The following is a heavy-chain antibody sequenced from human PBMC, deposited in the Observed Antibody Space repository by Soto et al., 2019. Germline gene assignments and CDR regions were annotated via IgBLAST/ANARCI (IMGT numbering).Heavy chain of an antibody. J-gene: IGHJ4*02. CDR3: ARGPFTYYYDSSGDSFFDY. CDR2: IIPIFGTA. D-gene: IGHD3-22*01. CDR1: GGTFSSYA. V-gene: IGHV1-69*01. Sequence: QVQLVQSGAEVKKPGSSVKVSCKASGGTFSSYAISWVRQAPGQGLEWMGGIIPIFGTANYAQKFQGRVTITADESTSTAYMELRSLSSEDTAVYYCARGPFTYYYDSSGDSFFDYWGQGTLVTVSS.